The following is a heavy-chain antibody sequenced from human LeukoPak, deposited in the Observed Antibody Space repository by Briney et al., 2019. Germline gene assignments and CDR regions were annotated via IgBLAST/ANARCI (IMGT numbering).Heavy chain of an antibody. D-gene: IGHD2-2*01. V-gene: IGHV1-2*02. J-gene: IGHJ4*02. CDR3: ERVPTPRYCSSTSCYYFDY. CDR2: INPNSGGT. Sequence: ASVKVSCKASGYTFTGYYMHWVRQAPGQGLEWMGWINPNSGGTNYAQKFQGRVTMTRDTSISTAYMELSRLRSHDTAVYYCERVPTPRYCSSTSCYYFDYWGQGTLVTVSS. CDR1: GYTFTGYY.